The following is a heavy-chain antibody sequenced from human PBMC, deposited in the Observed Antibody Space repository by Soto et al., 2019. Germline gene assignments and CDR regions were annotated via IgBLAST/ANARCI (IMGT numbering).Heavy chain of an antibody. CDR2: TYYRSKWYN. V-gene: IGHV6-1*01. CDR1: GDSVSSNSAA. D-gene: IGHD2-15*01. CDR3: ARIQEKASGYFHX. J-gene: IGHJ4*02. Sequence: SQSLSLNCAISGDSVSSNSAAWNWIRQSPSRGLECLGSTYYRSKWYNDYAVSVKSRITINTDTSKNQFSLQLNSVTPEDTAVYYCARIQEKASGYFHXWGQVTLVTVSX.